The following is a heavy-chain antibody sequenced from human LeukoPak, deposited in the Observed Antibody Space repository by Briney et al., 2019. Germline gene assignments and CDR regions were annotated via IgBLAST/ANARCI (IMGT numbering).Heavy chain of an antibody. D-gene: IGHD1-1*01. CDR2: IYTSGNT. J-gene: IGHJ5*02. CDR3: VRWGRAATDNYFDP. V-gene: IGHV4-4*07. Sequence: SETLSLTCAVSGDSISSYFWNWIRQPAGKGLEWIGRIYTSGNTNYSPSLRSRVTMSVDTSKNQFSLKLSSVTAADTAVYYCVRWGRAATDNYFDPWGQGTLVTVSS. CDR1: GDSISSYF.